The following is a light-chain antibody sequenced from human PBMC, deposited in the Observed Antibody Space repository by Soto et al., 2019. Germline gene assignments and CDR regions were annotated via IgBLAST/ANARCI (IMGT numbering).Light chain of an antibody. J-gene: IGKJ4*01. Sequence: DIQMTQSPASVSASVGDRVTLTCRASQDISNWLAWYQQKPGKAPKLLIYTASSLQTGVPSRFSGSGSGTDFTLPISSLQPEDFATYYCQQADSVPLTFGGGTKVEIK. CDR3: QQADSVPLT. CDR1: QDISNW. CDR2: TAS. V-gene: IGKV1D-12*01.